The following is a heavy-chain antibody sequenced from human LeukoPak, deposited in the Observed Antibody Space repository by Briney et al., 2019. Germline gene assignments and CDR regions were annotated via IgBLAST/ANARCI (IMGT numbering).Heavy chain of an antibody. CDR2: IYRSAYT. D-gene: IGHD1-26*01. V-gene: IGHV4-38-2*02. Sequence: SETLSLTCTVSGYSISSGYYWGWTRQPPGKGLEGIGSIYRSAYTYYTPSLESRVTISTDTSKKQSSLKLSSGPAADTAVYYCARGKVGGDYYDRDVWGKGTTVTVSS. CDR1: GYSISSGYY. J-gene: IGHJ6*03. CDR3: ARGKVGGDYYDRDV.